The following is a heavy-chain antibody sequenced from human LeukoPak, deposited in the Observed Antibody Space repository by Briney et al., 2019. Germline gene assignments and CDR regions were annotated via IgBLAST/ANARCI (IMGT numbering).Heavy chain of an antibody. J-gene: IGHJ6*02. V-gene: IGHV3-21*01. Sequence: PGGSLRLSCEASGFTFSTFAMNWVRQAPGKGLEWVPSISSGSRDIYYADSLKGRLTISRDNAKNSLYLQMNSLRAEDTAVYYCAKDKWGPGIAAAGTKDYYYYYGMDVWGQGTTVTVSS. D-gene: IGHD6-13*01. CDR1: GFTFSTFA. CDR3: AKDKWGPGIAAAGTKDYYYYYGMDV. CDR2: ISSGSRDI.